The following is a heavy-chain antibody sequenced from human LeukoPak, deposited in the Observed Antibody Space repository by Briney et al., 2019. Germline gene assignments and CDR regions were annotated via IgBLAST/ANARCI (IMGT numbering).Heavy chain of an antibody. CDR3: ARDCGSDCSQAFDI. D-gene: IGHD2-21*02. CDR2: IKQDGTEK. V-gene: IGHV3-7*05. CDR1: GFTLSSYW. Sequence: GGSLRLSCAASGFTLSSYWMAWVRQAPGKGLEWVANIKQDGTEKYYVDSVKGRFTISRDNAENSLYLQMNSLRAEDTALYYCARDCGSDCSQAFDIWGQGTMVTVSS. J-gene: IGHJ3*02.